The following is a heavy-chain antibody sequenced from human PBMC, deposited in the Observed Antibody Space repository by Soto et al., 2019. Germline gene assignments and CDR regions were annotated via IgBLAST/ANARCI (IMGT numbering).Heavy chain of an antibody. V-gene: IGHV3-53*01. J-gene: IGHJ2*01. Sequence: EVQLVESGGGLIQPGGSLRLSCAASGFTVSSNYMSWVRQAPGKGLEWVSVIYSGGSTYYADSVKGRFTISRDNSKNTLYLQMNSLRAEDTAVYYCARVTRGLVVVINPKWYFDLWGRGTLVTVSS. CDR2: IYSGGST. CDR1: GFTVSSNY. CDR3: ARVTRGLVVVINPKWYFDL. D-gene: IGHD3-22*01.